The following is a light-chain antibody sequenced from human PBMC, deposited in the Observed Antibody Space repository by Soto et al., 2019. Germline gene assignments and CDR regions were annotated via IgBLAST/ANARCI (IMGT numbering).Light chain of an antibody. CDR1: QDISNY. J-gene: IGKJ3*01. CDR2: DAS. Sequence: DIQVTQSPSSVSASVGDRVTIACRASQDISNYLAWYQQKPGRAPNLLIYDASTLQTGVPSRFGGSGSGTDFTLTISSLQPEDFAIYYCQQAKSFPFTFGPGTKVY. V-gene: IGKV1-12*01. CDR3: QQAKSFPFT.